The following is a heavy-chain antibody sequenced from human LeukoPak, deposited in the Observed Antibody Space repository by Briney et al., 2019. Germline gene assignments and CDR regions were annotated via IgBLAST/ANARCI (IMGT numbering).Heavy chain of an antibody. D-gene: IGHD2-2*02. V-gene: IGHV4-59*01. J-gene: IGHJ4*02. Sequence: ETLSLTCTVSGCSISSYYWSWIRQPPGRGLEWIRYIYYSGSTNYNPSLKSRVTISVDTSKNQFSLKLSSVTAADTAVYYCAREPPPAYCSSTSWYTGGYLDYWGPGTLVTVSS. CDR3: AREPPPAYCSSTSWYTGGYLDY. CDR1: GCSISSYY. CDR2: IYYSGST.